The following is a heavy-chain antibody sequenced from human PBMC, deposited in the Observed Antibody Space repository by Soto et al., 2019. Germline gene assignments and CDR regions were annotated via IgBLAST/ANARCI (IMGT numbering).Heavy chain of an antibody. CDR1: GFTFDDYA. CDR2: ISWNSGSI. J-gene: IGHJ6*03. D-gene: IGHD2-2*01. Sequence: GGSLRLSCAASGFTFDDYAMHWVRQAPGKGLEWVSGISWNSGSIGYADSVKGRFTISRDNAKNSLYLQMNSLRAEDTALYYCAKETREVPVVPAAEGFYYYYYYMDVWGKGTTVTVSS. V-gene: IGHV3-9*01. CDR3: AKETREVPVVPAAEGFYYYYYYMDV.